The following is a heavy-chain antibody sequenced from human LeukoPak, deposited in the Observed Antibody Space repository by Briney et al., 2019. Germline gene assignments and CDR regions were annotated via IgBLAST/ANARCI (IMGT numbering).Heavy chain of an antibody. CDR1: GFTFSSYA. Sequence: GGSLRLSCATSGFTFSSYAMHWVRQAPGKGLEWVAVISYDGSNKYYADSVKGRLTISRDNSKNTLYLQMNSLRAEDTAVYYCARDGTYYYDSSGPIAYFDYWGQGTLVTVSS. J-gene: IGHJ4*02. CDR3: ARDGTYYYDSSGPIAYFDY. V-gene: IGHV3-30*04. D-gene: IGHD3-22*01. CDR2: ISYDGSNK.